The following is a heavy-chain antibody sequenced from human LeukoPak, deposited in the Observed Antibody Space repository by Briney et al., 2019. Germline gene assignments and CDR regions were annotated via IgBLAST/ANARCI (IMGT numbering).Heavy chain of an antibody. V-gene: IGHV4-34*01. CDR1: GGSLSGYY. J-gene: IGHJ4*02. D-gene: IGHD5-12*01. CDR3: AREGGATTRFDY. Sequence: PSETLSLTCAVYGGSLSGYYGSWIRQPPGKGLEWIGEINHSGSTNYNPSLKSRVTISVDTSKNQFSLKLSSVTAADTAVYYCAREGGATTRFDYWGQGTLVTVSS. CDR2: INHSGST.